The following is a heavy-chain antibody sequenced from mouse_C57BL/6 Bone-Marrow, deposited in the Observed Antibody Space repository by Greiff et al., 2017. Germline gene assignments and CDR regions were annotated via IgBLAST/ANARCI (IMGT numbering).Heavy chain of an antibody. CDR3: TRDPTCLDV. Sequence: EVQLMESGEGFVKPGGSLKLSCAASGFTFSSYAMSWVRQTPEKRLEWVAYISSGGDYIYYADTVKGRFTISRDNARNTLYLQMSSLKSEDTAMYYCTRDPTCLDVWGTETTDTVSS. D-gene: IGHD6-1*01. V-gene: IGHV5-9-1*02. J-gene: IGHJ1*03. CDR1: GFTFSSYA. CDR2: ISSGGDYI.